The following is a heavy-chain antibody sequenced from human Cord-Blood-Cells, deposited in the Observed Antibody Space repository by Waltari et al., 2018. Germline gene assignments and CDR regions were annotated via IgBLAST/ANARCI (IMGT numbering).Heavy chain of an antibody. Sequence: QVQLQESGPGLVKPSETLSLTCAVSGYSISSGYYWGWIRQPPGKGLEWIGSIYHRGSTYDNPSLKSRVTISVDTSKNQFSLKLSSVTAADTAVYYCARPLTGDAFDIWGQGTMVTVSS. D-gene: IGHD7-27*01. CDR3: ARPLTGDAFDI. CDR2: IYHRGST. CDR1: GYSISSGYY. V-gene: IGHV4-38-2*01. J-gene: IGHJ3*02.